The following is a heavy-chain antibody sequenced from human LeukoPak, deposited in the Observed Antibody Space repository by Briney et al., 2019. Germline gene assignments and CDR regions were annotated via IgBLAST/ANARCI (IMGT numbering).Heavy chain of an antibody. D-gene: IGHD3-16*01. CDR3: VTSSFAGVLFVY. J-gene: IGHJ4*02. CDR1: GYSFTSYW. CDR2: IYPGDSDT. Sequence: GESLKISCKGSGYSFTSYWIGWVGQMPGKGLEWMGIIYPGDSDTRYSPSFQGQVTTSADKSISTAYLQWSRRKRSDTAMHYCVTSSFAGVLFVYWGQGTLVTVSS. V-gene: IGHV5-51*01.